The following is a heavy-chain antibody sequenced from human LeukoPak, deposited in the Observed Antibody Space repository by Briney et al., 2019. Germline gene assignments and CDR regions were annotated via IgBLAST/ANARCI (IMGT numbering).Heavy chain of an antibody. Sequence: GESLKISCKGSGYNFTNYWIAWVRQMPGKGLEWMGIIYPGDSDTRYSPSFQGQVTISADKSISTAYLQWSSLKASDTAMYYCARTHYYDFWSGYYGSFDYWGQGTLVTVSS. CDR1: GYNFTNYW. D-gene: IGHD3-3*01. CDR3: ARTHYYDFWSGYYGSFDY. J-gene: IGHJ4*02. V-gene: IGHV5-51*01. CDR2: IYPGDSDT.